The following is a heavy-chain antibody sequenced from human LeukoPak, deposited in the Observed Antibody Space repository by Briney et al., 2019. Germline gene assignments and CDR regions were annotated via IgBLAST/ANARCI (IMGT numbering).Heavy chain of an antibody. J-gene: IGHJ4*02. Sequence: GGSLRLSCAASGFTFSSYGMHWVRQAPGKGLEWVAVIWYDGSDKYYADSVKGRFTISRDNSKNTLCLQMNSLRAEDTAVYYCATDQGIYWGQGTLVTVSS. V-gene: IGHV3-33*01. CDR1: GFTFSSYG. CDR3: ATDQGIY. CDR2: IWYDGSDK.